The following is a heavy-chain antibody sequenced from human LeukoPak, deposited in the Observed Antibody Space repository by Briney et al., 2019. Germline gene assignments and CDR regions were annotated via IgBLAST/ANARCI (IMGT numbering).Heavy chain of an antibody. J-gene: IGHJ4*02. V-gene: IGHV7-4-1*02. D-gene: IGHD3-16*02. CDR1: GYTFTNYA. CDR3: ARAFQSLGGLSLPDY. CDR2: IHPSTGNP. Sequence: ASVKVSCKASGYTFTNYAMNWVRQAPGQGLEWMGWIHPSTGNPTYAQGFTGRFVFSLDTSVSTTYLQIISLKAEDTAVYYCARAFQSLGGLSLPDYWGQGTLVTASS.